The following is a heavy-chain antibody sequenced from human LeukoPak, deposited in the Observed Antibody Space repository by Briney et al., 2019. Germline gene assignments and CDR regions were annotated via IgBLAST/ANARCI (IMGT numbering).Heavy chain of an antibody. CDR1: GFTFSSYA. V-gene: IGHV3-23*01. CDR3: AKDSVTTWAYYFDY. D-gene: IGHD4-17*01. CDR2: ISGSGGST. J-gene: IGHJ4*02. Sequence: PGGSLRLSCAASGFTFSSYAMSWVRQAPGKGLEWVSAISGSGGSTYYADSVKGRFRISRDNSKNTVYLQMSSLRAEDTAVYYCAKDSVTTWAYYFDYWDQGTLVTVSS.